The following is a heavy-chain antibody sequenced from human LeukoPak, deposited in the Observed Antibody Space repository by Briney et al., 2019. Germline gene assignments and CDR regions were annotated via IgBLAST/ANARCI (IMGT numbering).Heavy chain of an antibody. J-gene: IGHJ4*02. Sequence: TGRSLRLSCAASGFTFSSYGMHWVRQAPGKGLEWVAVIWYDGSNKYYADSVKGRFTISRDNSKNTLYLQMNSLRAEDTAVYYCAKDREYYYGSSGLNSYFDYWGQGTLVTVSS. CDR2: IWYDGSNK. CDR3: AKDREYYYGSSGLNSYFDY. V-gene: IGHV3-33*06. D-gene: IGHD3-22*01. CDR1: GFTFSSYG.